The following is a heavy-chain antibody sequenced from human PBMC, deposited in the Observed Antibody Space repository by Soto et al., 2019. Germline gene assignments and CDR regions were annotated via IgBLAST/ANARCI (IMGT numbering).Heavy chain of an antibody. J-gene: IGHJ6*02. CDR3: AREDDLTINYGLDV. Sequence: QVQLVQSGAEVKKPGASVKVSCKTSGYTFTAHCIHWVRQAPGQGLEWMGWINPNSGGTSYAQKFHARVTMTRDTSISTAYMELSGLTSDDTAVYYCAREDDLTINYGLDVWGQGTTVTVS. V-gene: IGHV1-2*02. D-gene: IGHD3-3*01. CDR2: INPNSGGT. CDR1: GYTFTAHC.